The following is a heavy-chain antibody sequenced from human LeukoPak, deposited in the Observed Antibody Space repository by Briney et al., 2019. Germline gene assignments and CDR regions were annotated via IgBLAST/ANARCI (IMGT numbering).Heavy chain of an antibody. CDR1: GFTFSSYG. CDR2: IWYDGSNK. V-gene: IGHV3-33*01. CDR3: ARDWGSRLFDI. D-gene: IGHD3-16*01. J-gene: IGHJ3*02. Sequence: GRSLRLSCAASGFTFSSYGMHWVRQAPGKGLEWVALIWYDGSNKYYADSVKGRFTISRDNAKNSLYLQMNSLRAEDTAVYYCARDWGSRLFDIWGQGTMVTVSS.